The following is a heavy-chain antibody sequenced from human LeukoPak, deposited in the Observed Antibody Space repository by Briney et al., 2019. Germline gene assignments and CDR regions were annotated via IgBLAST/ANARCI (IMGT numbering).Heavy chain of an antibody. CDR3: ARTAAPRPRNAFDI. Sequence: SETLSLTCAVYGGSFGGYYWSWIRQPPGKGLEWIGEINHSGSTNYNPSLKSRVTISVDTSKNQFSLKLSSVTAADTAVYYCARTAAPRPRNAFDIWGQGTMVTVSS. CDR2: INHSGST. CDR1: GGSFGGYY. J-gene: IGHJ3*02. D-gene: IGHD1-14*01. V-gene: IGHV4-34*01.